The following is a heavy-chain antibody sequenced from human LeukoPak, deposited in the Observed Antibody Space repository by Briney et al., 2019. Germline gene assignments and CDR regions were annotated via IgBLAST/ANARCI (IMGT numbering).Heavy chain of an antibody. CDR2: ISSSGSPI. V-gene: IGHV3-48*03. J-gene: IGHJ4*02. D-gene: IGHD1-1*01. CDR1: GFIFSSYE. Sequence: GGSLRLSCAASGFIFSSYEMNWVRQAPGKGLEWVSYISSSGSPIYYADSVKGRFTISRDNAKNSLYLQMNSLRAEDTAVYYCARGGRTQYYFDYWGQGILVTVSS. CDR3: ARGGRTQYYFDY.